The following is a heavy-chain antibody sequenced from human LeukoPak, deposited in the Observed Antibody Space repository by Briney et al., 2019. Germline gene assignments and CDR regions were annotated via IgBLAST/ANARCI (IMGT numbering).Heavy chain of an antibody. D-gene: IGHD2-15*01. CDR1: GFTLSSYA. CDR3: AKAPVTTCRGAFCYPFDY. Sequence: GGSLRLSCAASGFTLSSYAMSWGREAPGKGLEWVSAISDTGNTYHADSVKGRFTISRDSSKNTLFLQMNRLRPEDAAVYYCAKAPVTTCRGAFCYPFDYWGLGTLVTVSS. J-gene: IGHJ4*02. V-gene: IGHV3-23*01. CDR2: ISDTGNT.